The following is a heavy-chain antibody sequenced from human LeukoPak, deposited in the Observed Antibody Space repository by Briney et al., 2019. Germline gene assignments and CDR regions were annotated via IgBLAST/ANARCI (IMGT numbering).Heavy chain of an antibody. CDR1: NASISSYY. V-gene: IGHV4-59*08. J-gene: IGHJ4*02. CDR3: ARHWGSCRGGDCYTFDC. Sequence: SETLSLTCSVSNASISSYYWSWIRQSPGKGLEWIGYISNSGSTDYNPSLKSRVTISVDMSKDQFSLKLSSVTAADTAVYYCARHWGSCRGGDCYTFDCWGQGTLVTVSS. D-gene: IGHD2-21*02. CDR2: ISNSGST.